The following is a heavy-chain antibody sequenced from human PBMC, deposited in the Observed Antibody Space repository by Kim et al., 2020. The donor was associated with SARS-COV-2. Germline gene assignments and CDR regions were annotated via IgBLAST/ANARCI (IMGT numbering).Heavy chain of an antibody. V-gene: IGHV5-51*01. J-gene: IGHJ6*02. Sequence: RYSPSSQGQVTFSVDKSIRTAYLQWSSLKASDTAMYYCARQRGYYYYNMDVWGQGTTVTVSS. CDR3: ARQRGYYYYNMDV.